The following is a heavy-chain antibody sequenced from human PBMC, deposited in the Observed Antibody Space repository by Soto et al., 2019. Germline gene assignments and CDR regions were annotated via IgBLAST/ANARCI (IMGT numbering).Heavy chain of an antibody. D-gene: IGHD5-18*01. J-gene: IGHJ6*02. Sequence: GASVKVSCKASGGTFSSYAISWVRQAPGQGLEWMGGIIPIIGTANYAQKFQGRVTITADESTSTAYMELGSLRSEDTAVYYCARDGDTAMVDYYYYGMDVWGQGTTVTVSS. CDR3: ARDGDTAMVDYYYYGMDV. V-gene: IGHV1-69*13. CDR2: IIPIIGTA. CDR1: GGTFSSYA.